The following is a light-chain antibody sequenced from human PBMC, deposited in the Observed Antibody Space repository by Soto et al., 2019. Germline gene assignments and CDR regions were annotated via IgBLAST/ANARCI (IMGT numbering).Light chain of an antibody. CDR2: KAS. CDR1: QSISSW. J-gene: IGKJ1*01. V-gene: IGKV1-5*03. Sequence: DLQLPPSPSTLSASVGDRVTITCRASQSISSWLAWYQQKPGKAPKLLIYKASTLESGVPSNFSGSGSGTEFTLTISSLQHDDFATYYCQQYNSYSWTFGQGTKV. CDR3: QQYNSYSWT.